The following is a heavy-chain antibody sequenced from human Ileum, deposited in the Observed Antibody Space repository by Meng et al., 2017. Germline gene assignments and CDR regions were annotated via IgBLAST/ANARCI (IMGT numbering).Heavy chain of an antibody. D-gene: IGHD5-24*01. CDR1: GGSISTSNW. Sequence: QVPLPGSRPGLVKPSGTLSLTGAVSGGSISTSNWWSWLRQSPGQGLEWIGEIYHTGSTTYNPSLESRVTVSVDKSNNQFSLRLTSATAADTAVYYCARVSQRDGYNSANFDYWGQGALVTVSS. CDR3: ARVSQRDGYNSANFDY. V-gene: IGHV4-4*02. J-gene: IGHJ4*02. CDR2: IYHTGST.